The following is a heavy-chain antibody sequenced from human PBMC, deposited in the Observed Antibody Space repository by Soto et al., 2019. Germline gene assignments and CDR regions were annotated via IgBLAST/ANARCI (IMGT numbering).Heavy chain of an antibody. CDR1: GGSFSGYY. CDR3: ARGGDNDYALNLDY. V-gene: IGHV4-34*01. CDR2: INHSGST. J-gene: IGHJ4*02. D-gene: IGHD4-17*01. Sequence: SETLSLTCAVYGGSFSGYYWSWIRQPPGKGLEWIGEINHSGSTNYNPSLKSRVTISVDTSKNQFSLELSSVTAADTAVYYCARGGDNDYALNLDYWGQGTLVTVYS.